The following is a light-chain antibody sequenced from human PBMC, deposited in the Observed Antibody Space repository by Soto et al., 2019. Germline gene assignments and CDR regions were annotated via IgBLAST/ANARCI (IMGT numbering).Light chain of an antibody. V-gene: IGLV1-40*01. Sequence: QSVLTQPPSASGTPGQRVTISCSGSSSNIGSNTVNWYQQLPGTAPKLLIYGITNRPSGVPDRFSGSKSGTSASLAITGLQAEDEAVYYCQSYDRSLSGYVFGTGTKVTVL. CDR3: QSYDRSLSGYV. J-gene: IGLJ1*01. CDR2: GIT. CDR1: SSNIGSNT.